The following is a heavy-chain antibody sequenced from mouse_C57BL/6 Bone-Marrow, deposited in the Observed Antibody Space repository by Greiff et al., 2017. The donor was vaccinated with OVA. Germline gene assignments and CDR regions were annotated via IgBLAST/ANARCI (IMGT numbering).Heavy chain of an antibody. Sequence: EVQLQQSVAELVRPGASVKLSCTASGFNIKNTYMHWVKQRPEQGLEWIGWIDPENGDTEYASKFQGKATITADTSSNTAYLQLSSLTSEDTAVYYCTTTYYGPFWYFDVWGTGTTVTVSS. CDR2: IDPENGDT. V-gene: IGHV14-4*01. J-gene: IGHJ1*03. CDR3: TTTYYGPFWYFDV. CDR1: GFNIKNTY. D-gene: IGHD1-1*01.